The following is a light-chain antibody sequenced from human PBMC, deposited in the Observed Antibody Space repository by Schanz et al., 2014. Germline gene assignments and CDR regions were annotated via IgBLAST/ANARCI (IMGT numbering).Light chain of an antibody. V-gene: IGLV1-40*01. J-gene: IGLJ3*02. CDR2: SNN. CDR3: QSYDSGLSGSV. Sequence: QSVLTQPPSVSGAPGQRVTISCSGSSSNIGSNYVYWYQQLPGTAPKLLIYSNNQRPSGVPDRFSGSKSGTSASLAITGLQAEDEADYYCQSYDSGLSGSVFGGGTKLTVL. CDR1: SSNIGSNY.